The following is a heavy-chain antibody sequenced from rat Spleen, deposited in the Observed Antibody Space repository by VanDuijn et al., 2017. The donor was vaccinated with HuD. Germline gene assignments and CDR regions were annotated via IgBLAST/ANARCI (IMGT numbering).Heavy chain of an antibody. Sequence: EVQLVESGGGLVQPGRSLKLSCAASGFTFSDYYMAWVRQAPKKGLDWVATISTGGVGTYYRDSVRGRFTISRNNAKSTLYLQMDSLRSEDTATYYCATENWDPYYWYFDFWGPGTMVTVSS. J-gene: IGHJ1*01. CDR3: ATENWDPYYWYFDF. D-gene: IGHD5-1*01. CDR1: GFTFSDYY. CDR2: ISTGGVGT. V-gene: IGHV5S23*01.